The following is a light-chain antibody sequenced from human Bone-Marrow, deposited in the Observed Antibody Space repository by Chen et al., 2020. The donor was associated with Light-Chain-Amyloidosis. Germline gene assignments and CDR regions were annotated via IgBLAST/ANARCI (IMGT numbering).Light chain of an antibody. CDR2: EVI. Sequence: QSALPQPASVSGSPGQSITIPCTGTSSEVGGYNYVSWYQHHPGKAPQLMIYEVITRPSGVSNRFSASKSGNTASLTSAGLQAEDEAEYYCISYTSTSTLVVFGGGTKLTVL. CDR1: SSEVGGYNY. V-gene: IGLV2-14*01. CDR3: ISYTSTSTLVV. J-gene: IGLJ2*01.